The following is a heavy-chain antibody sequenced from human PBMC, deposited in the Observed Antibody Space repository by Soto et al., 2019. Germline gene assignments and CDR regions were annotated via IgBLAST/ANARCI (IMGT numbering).Heavy chain of an antibody. Sequence: EVQLVESGGGLVQPGGSLTLSCAASGVIFSSYWMHWVRQAPGKGLVWVSRINSDGSSTSYADSVKGRFTISRDNAKNTLYLQMNSLRAEDTAVYYCARLGEYGSGVGYDYWGQGTLVTVSS. V-gene: IGHV3-74*01. CDR1: GVIFSSYW. CDR2: INSDGSST. D-gene: IGHD3-10*01. CDR3: ARLGEYGSGVGYDY. J-gene: IGHJ4*02.